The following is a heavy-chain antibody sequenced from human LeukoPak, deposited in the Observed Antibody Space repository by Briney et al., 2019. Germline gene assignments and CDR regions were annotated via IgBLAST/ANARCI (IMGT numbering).Heavy chain of an antibody. Sequence: PGGSLRLSCAAPGFNFNNYWMTWVRQPSRKGLEWVARISQDGTETSYVDSVKGRFTLSKDNAEKSLYLQMNSLTTEDTAVYYCVRLWEFDYWGQGTLATVSS. CDR2: ISQDGTET. J-gene: IGHJ4*02. CDR3: VRLWEFDY. CDR1: GFNFNNYW. V-gene: IGHV3-7*01. D-gene: IGHD1-26*01.